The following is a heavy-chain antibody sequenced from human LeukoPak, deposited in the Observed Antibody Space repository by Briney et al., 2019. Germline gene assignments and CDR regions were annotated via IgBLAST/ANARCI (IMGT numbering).Heavy chain of an antibody. J-gene: IGHJ4*02. CDR1: GFTFSSYA. V-gene: IGHV3-30-3*01. Sequence: GGSLRLSCAASGFTFSSYAMHWVRQAPGKGLEWVAVISYDGSNKYYADSVKGRFTISRHNSKNTLYLQMNSLRAEDTAVYYCARRRGRVIDYWGQGTLVTVSS. CDR2: ISYDGSNK. CDR3: ARRRGRVIDY. D-gene: IGHD3-22*01.